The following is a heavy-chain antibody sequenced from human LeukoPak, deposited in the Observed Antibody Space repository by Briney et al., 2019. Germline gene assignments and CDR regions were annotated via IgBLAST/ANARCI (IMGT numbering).Heavy chain of an antibody. J-gene: IGHJ4*02. CDR1: GYSVRSGYF. V-gene: IGHV4-38-2*01. CDR3: ARYQGSGDYYTFDS. CDR2: TYHSEST. Sequence: SQTLSLNYALPGYSVRSGYFGGWVRQPPGEGLQRLGSTYHSESTYSTPSLNSRLTIPMDTSKNQFSLILSSVTATDTAVYYCARYQGSGDYYTFDSWGQGTLVTVSS. D-gene: IGHD3-10*01.